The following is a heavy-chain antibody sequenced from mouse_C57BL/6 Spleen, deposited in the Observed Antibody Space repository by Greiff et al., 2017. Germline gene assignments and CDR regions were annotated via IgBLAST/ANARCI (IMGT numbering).Heavy chain of an antibody. J-gene: IGHJ2*01. CDR1: GYTFTSYW. D-gene: IGHD1-1*01. CDR2: IDPSDSYT. V-gene: IGHV1-69*01. CDR3: ARWKRVAYYFDY. Sequence: VQLKQPGAELVMPGASVKLSCKASGYTFTSYWMHWVKQRPGQGLEWIGEIDPSDSYTNYNQKFKGKSTLTVDKSSSTAYMQLSSLTSEDSAVYYCARWKRVAYYFDYWGQGTTLTVSS.